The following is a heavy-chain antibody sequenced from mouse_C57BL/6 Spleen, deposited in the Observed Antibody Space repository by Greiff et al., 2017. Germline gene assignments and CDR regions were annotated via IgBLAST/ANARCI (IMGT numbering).Heavy chain of an antibody. Sequence: VQLKESGAELVRPGASVKLSCKASGYTFTDYYINWVKQRPGQGLEWIARIYPGSGNTYYNEKFKGKATLTAEKSSSTAYMQLSSLTSEDSAVYCCARGTGWYFDVWGTGTTVTVSS. CDR3: ARGTGWYFDV. J-gene: IGHJ1*03. D-gene: IGHD4-1*01. CDR1: GYTFTDYY. V-gene: IGHV1-76*01. CDR2: IYPGSGNT.